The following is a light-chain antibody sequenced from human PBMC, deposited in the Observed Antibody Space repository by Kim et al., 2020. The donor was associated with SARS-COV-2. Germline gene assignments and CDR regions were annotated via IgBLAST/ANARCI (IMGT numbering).Light chain of an antibody. CDR2: DVS. Sequence: QPVTISCTGTSSDVGGYNYVSWYQQHPGKAPKLMIYDVSKRPSGVPDRFSGSKSGNTASLTISGLQAEDEADYYCCSYAGSYTFWVFGGGTKLTVL. CDR3: CSYAGSYTFWV. J-gene: IGLJ3*02. V-gene: IGLV2-11*01. CDR1: SSDVGGYNY.